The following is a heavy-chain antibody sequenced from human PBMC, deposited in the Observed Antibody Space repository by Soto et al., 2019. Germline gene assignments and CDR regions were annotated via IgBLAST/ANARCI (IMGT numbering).Heavy chain of an antibody. CDR3: ASSCSSTSCYDDYYGMDV. J-gene: IGHJ6*02. CDR2: IWYDGSNK. D-gene: IGHD2-2*01. V-gene: IGHV3-33*01. Sequence: GGSLRLSCAASGFTFSSYGMHWVRQAPGKGLEWVAVIWYDGSNKYYADSVKGRFTISRDNSKNTLYLQMNSLRAEDTAVYYCASSCSSTSCYDDYYGMDVWGQGTTVTVSS. CDR1: GFTFSSYG.